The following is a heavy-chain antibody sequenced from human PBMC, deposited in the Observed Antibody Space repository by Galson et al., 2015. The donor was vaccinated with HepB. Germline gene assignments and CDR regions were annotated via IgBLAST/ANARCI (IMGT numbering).Heavy chain of an antibody. V-gene: IGHV1-18*04. Sequence: SVKVSCKASGYSFSNYGINWVRQAPGQGLEWMGWISVYDANTNYAQKLQDRVTMTTDTSTNTAYMELRRLRSDDTAVYFCARDGSTNYYDSRSYYPTDYWGQGTLVTVSS. CDR1: GYSFSNYG. CDR2: ISVYDANT. J-gene: IGHJ4*02. D-gene: IGHD3-22*01. CDR3: ARDGSTNYYDSRSYYPTDY.